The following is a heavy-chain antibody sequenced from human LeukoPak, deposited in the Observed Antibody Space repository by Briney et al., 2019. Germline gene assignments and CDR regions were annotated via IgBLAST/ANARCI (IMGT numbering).Heavy chain of an antibody. J-gene: IGHJ4*02. CDR1: GFTFSSYS. V-gene: IGHV3-48*02. Sequence: GGSLRLSCVASGFTFSSYSLIWVRQAPGKGLEWVSYISGSGSAIYYADSVKGRFTISRDNAKNSLYLQLNSLRDEDTAVCYCARARDSSGSYPYYFDYWGQGTLVTVSS. CDR2: ISGSGSAI. D-gene: IGHD3-22*01. CDR3: ARARDSSGSYPYYFDY.